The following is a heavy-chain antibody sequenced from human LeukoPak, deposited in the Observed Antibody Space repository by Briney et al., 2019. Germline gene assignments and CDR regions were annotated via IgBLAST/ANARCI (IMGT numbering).Heavy chain of an antibody. V-gene: IGHV4-34*01. CDR2: INHSGST. J-gene: IGHJ4*02. D-gene: IGHD3-16*02. CDR3: ARLGPYDYVWGSYLRSWAAFDY. CDR1: GGSFSGYY. Sequence: SETLSLTCAVYGGSFSGYYWSWIRQPPGKGLEWIGEINHSGSTNYNPSLKSRVTISVDTSKNQFSLKLSSVTAADTAVYYCARLGPYDYVWGSYLRSWAAFDYWGQGTLVTVSS.